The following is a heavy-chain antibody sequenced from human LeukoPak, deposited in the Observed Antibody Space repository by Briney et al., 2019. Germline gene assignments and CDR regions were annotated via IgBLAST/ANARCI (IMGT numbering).Heavy chain of an antibody. D-gene: IGHD1-26*01. CDR1: GDSISTYY. Sequence: PSETLSLTCTVSGDSISTYYWSWIRQPPGKGLEWIGYIYYRVTSDYNPSLKSRVTISVDTSKNQFSLKLSSVTAADTAVYYCARGPSDDYYYYYYMDVWGKGTTVTVSS. CDR2: IYYRVTS. J-gene: IGHJ6*03. CDR3: ARGPSDDYYYYYYMDV. V-gene: IGHV4-59*01.